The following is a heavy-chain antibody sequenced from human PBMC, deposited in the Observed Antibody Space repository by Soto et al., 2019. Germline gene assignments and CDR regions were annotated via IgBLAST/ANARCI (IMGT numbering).Heavy chain of an antibody. D-gene: IGHD6-13*01. J-gene: IGHJ4*02. CDR2: IIPTFGTA. CDR3: ARILAAAGTC. CDR1: GGTFSSYA. V-gene: IGHV1-69*01. Sequence: QVQLVQSGAEVKKPGSSVKVSCKASGGTFSSYAISWVRQAPGQGLEWMGGIIPTFGTANYAQKVEGRVTINADESTSTAYMELSSLRSEDTAVYYCARILAAAGTCWGQGTLVTVSS.